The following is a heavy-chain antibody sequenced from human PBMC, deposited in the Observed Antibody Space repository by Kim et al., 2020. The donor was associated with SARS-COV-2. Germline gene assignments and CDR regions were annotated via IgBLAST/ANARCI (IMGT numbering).Heavy chain of an antibody. CDR2: IKQDGSEK. CDR1: GFTFSSYW. D-gene: IGHD3-10*01. J-gene: IGHJ6*02. V-gene: IGHV3-7*01. CDR3: ARDSSFPFMVRGVIITQDYYGMDV. Sequence: GGSLRLSCAASGFTFSSYWMSWVRQAPGKGLEWVSNIKQDGSEKYYVDSVKGRFTISRDNAKNSLYLQMNSLRAEDTAVYYCARDSSFPFMVRGVIITQDYYGMDVWGQGTTVTVSS.